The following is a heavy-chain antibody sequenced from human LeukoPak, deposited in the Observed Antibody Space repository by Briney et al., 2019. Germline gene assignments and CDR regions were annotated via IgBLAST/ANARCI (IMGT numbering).Heavy chain of an antibody. CDR2: ISGSGGST. CDR3: AKDYSSSRPGDFDY. J-gene: IGHJ4*02. V-gene: IGHV3-23*01. Sequence: HAGGSLRLSCAASGFTFSSYAMSWVRQAPGKGLEWVSGISGSGGSTYYADSVKGRFTISRDNSKNTLYLQMNSLRAKDTAVYYCAKDYSSSRPGDFDYWGQGTLVTVSS. D-gene: IGHD6-6*01. CDR1: GFTFSSYA.